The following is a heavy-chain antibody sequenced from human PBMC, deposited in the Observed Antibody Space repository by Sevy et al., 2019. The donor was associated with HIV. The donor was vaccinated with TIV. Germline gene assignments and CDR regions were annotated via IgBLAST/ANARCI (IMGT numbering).Heavy chain of an antibody. V-gene: IGHV1-69*13. J-gene: IGHJ4*02. CDR1: GGTFSSSA. Sequence: ASVTVSCQASGGTFSSSAISWVRQAPGQGLEWMGEIFPIFGTAKYAQKFQGRVTISADESTSTAYMELSSLRSEDTAVYFCASGLALSVDFWGQGTLVTVSS. CDR3: ASGLALSVDF. D-gene: IGHD3-3*02. CDR2: IFPIFGTA.